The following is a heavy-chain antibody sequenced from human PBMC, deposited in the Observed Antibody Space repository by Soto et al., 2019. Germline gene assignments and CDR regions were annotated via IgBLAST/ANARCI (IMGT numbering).Heavy chain of an antibody. J-gene: IGHJ4*02. V-gene: IGHV3-30-3*01. CDR1: GFNFNRYA. D-gene: IGHD2-15*01. CDR3: ARPRFYCPPKYCLDY. Sequence: QVQLVESGGGVVQPGRSLRLSCAASGFNFNRYAMHWVRQAPGKGLEWVGLLSLDGSTESYADSVKGRFTISRDNSKNALYLQMNRPRPEETAVFYWARPRFYCPPKYCLDYWGQGTLVTVSS. CDR2: LSLDGSTE.